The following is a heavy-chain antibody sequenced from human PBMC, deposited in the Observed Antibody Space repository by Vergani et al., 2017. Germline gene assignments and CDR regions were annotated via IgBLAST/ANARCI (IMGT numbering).Heavy chain of an antibody. V-gene: IGHV3-30-3*01. CDR3: ARDRDNSGWSNYFDY. J-gene: IGHJ4*02. CDR2: ISYDGSNK. D-gene: IGHD6-19*01. Sequence: QVQLVESGGGVVQPGRSLRLSCAASGFTFSSYAMHWVRQAPGKGLEWVAVISYDGSNKYYADSVKGRFTISRDNSKNTLYLQMNRLRAEEPAVYYCARDRDNSGWSNYFDYWGQGTLVTVSS. CDR1: GFTFSSYA.